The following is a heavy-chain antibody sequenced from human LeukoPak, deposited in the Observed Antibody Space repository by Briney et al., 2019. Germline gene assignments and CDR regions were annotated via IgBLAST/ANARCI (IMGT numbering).Heavy chain of an antibody. CDR3: ARVGGVSGWPEYFQH. CDR2: IDYSGST. J-gene: IGHJ1*01. CDR1: GLTFSTYA. Sequence: GSLRLFCAASGLTFSTYAMSWIRQPPGKGLEWIGYIDYSGSTNYDPSLKSRVTISVDTSKNHFSLRLSSVTAADTAVYYCARVGGVSGWPEYFQHWGQGTLVTVSS. V-gene: IGHV4-59*01. D-gene: IGHD6-19*01.